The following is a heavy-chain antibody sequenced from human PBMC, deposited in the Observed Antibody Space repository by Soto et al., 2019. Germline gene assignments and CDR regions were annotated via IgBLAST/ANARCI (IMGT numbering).Heavy chain of an antibody. CDR2: ISWNSGSI. CDR3: AKGQYPDAFDI. CDR1: GFTFDDYA. Sequence: EVQLVESGGGLVQPGRSLRLSCAASGFTFDDYAMHWVRQAPGKGLEWVSGISWNSGSIGYADSVKGRFTISRDNAKNSLYLQMNSLRAEDTALYYCAKGQYPDAFDIWGQGTMVTVSS. V-gene: IGHV3-9*01. D-gene: IGHD4-4*01. J-gene: IGHJ3*02.